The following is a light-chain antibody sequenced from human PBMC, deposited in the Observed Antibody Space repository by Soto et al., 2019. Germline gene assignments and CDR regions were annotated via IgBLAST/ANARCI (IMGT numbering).Light chain of an antibody. CDR1: EIISSW. CDR2: DAS. J-gene: IGKJ1*01. Sequence: DPQMTQSPSSLSASVGDRVTITCRASEIISSWLAWYQQKPGKAPKLLIYDASTLENGVPLRFSGSESGTEFTLTISSLQPDDFATYYCQQYNTYPWTFGQGTKVEVK. V-gene: IGKV1-5*01. CDR3: QQYNTYPWT.